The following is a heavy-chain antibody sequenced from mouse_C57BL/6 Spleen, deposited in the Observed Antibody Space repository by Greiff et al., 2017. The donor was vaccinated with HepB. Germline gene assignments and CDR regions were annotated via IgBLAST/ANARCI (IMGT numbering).Heavy chain of an antibody. D-gene: IGHD1-1*02. CDR3: ARYPYYYGGVFDY. J-gene: IGHJ2*01. CDR2: INPNNGGT. Sequence: EVQLQQSGPELVKPGASVKISCKASGYTFTDYYMNWVKQSHGKSLEWIGDINPNNGGTSYNQKFKGKATLTGDKSSSTAYMELRSLTSEDSAVYYCARYPYYYGGVFDYWGQGTTLTVSS. CDR1: GYTFTDYY. V-gene: IGHV1-26*01.